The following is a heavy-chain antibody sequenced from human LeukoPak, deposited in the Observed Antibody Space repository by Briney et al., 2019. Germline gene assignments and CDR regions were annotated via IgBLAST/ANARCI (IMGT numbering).Heavy chain of an antibody. D-gene: IGHD3-10*01. CDR1: GFTFSSYA. CDR3: AKAMVRGVIKISYDY. Sequence: PGGSLRLSCAASGFTFSSYAMSWVRQAPGKGLEWVSTISASGGSTYYADSVKGRFTISRDNSKNTLYLQMNSLRADETAVYYCAKAMVRGVIKISYDYWGQGTLVTVSS. CDR2: ISASGGST. V-gene: IGHV3-23*01. J-gene: IGHJ4*02.